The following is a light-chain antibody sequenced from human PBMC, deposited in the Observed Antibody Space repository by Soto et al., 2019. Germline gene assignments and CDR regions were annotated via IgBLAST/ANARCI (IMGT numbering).Light chain of an antibody. CDR2: EVS. Sequence: QSVLTQPPSAPGSPGQSVTISCTGTSGDVGGYNYVSWYQQHPGKAPKLMIFEVSERPSGVPDRFSASKSGNTASLTVSGLQAEDEADYYCSSYAGSNNYVFGTGTKLTVL. CDR1: SGDVGGYNY. J-gene: IGLJ1*01. CDR3: SSYAGSNNYV. V-gene: IGLV2-8*01.